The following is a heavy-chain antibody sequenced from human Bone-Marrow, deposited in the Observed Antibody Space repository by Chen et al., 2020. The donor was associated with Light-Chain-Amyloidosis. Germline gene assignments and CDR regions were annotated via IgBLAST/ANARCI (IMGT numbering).Heavy chain of an antibody. V-gene: IGHV3-30*03. CDR2: ISYDGGRV. CDR1: GFTFSSYA. J-gene: IGHJ4*02. Sequence: VESGGGVVQPGRSLRLSCAASGFTFSSYAMYWVRQAPGKGLEWLAFISYDGGRVSYAGSLKGRFTISRDQSKRKLYLQMNSLGPEDTALYYCARERDGRGLDYWGQGTLVSVST. CDR3: ARERDGRGLDY. D-gene: IGHD3-10*01.